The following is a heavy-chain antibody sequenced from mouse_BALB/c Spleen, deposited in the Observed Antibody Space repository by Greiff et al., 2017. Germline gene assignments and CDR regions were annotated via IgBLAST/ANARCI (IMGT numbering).Heavy chain of an antibody. Sequence: EVKVEESGGGLVQPGGSLRLSCATSGFTFTDYYMSWVRQPPGKALEWLGFIRNKANGYTTEYSASVKGRFTISRDNSQSILYLQMNTLRAEDSATYYCARDGPYAMDYWGQGTSVTVSS. J-gene: IGHJ4*01. CDR2: IRNKANGYTT. CDR3: ARDGPYAMDY. CDR1: GFTFTDYY. V-gene: IGHV7-3*02.